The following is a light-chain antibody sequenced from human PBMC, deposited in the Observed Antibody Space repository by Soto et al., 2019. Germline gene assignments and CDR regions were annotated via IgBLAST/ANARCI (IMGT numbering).Light chain of an antibody. CDR1: QSISSW. J-gene: IGKJ4*01. V-gene: IGKV1-5*01. Sequence: DIQMTQSPSTLSASVGDRVTITCRASQSISSWLAWYQQKPGKAPKLLIYDTSSLESGVPSRFSGSGSGTEFTLTISSLQPDDVATYYCQQYNSYPLTFGGGTKVEIK. CDR2: DTS. CDR3: QQYNSYPLT.